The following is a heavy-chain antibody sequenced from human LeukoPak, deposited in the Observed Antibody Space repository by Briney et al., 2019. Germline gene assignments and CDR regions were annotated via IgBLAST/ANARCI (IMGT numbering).Heavy chain of an antibody. J-gene: IGHJ5*02. CDR1: GFTFNNYA. CDR2: ISGSGGST. CDR3: AKDQKFVGYSSSGSCYSNP. D-gene: IGHD2-15*01. V-gene: IGHV3-23*01. Sequence: GGSLRLSCAASGFTFNNYAMSWVRQAPGKGLEWVSAISGSGGSTYYADSVKGRFTISRDNSKNTLYLQMNSLRAEDTAVYYCAKDQKFVGYSSSGSCYSNPWGQGTLVTVSS.